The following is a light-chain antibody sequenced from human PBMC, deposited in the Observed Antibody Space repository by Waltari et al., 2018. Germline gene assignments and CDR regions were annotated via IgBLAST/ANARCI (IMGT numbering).Light chain of an antibody. CDR3: NSYTTGSSLTVI. J-gene: IGLJ2*01. Sequence: QSALTQPASVSGSPGQSVTISCAGTSSDIGSSNFVSWYQQHPGKSPQPIIDDFSKRPAGVSDRFSGSKSGNTASLTISGLQADDEATYYCNSYTTGSSLTVIFGGGTKLTVL. CDR2: DFS. V-gene: IGLV2-14*01. CDR1: SSDIGSSNF.